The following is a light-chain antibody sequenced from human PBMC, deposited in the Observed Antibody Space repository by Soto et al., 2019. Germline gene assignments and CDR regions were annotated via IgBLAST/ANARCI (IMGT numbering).Light chain of an antibody. CDR1: QGLVYSDGNTY. CDR3: MQGSRWPPYT. CDR2: KVS. V-gene: IGKV2-30*01. J-gene: IGKJ2*01. Sequence: DVVLTQSPLSLPVALGQPASISCRSSQGLVYSDGNTYLNWFQARPGQPPRRLIYKVSNRDSGVPDRFSGSGSGTDFTLTISRVEAEAVGIYYCMQGSRWPPYTFGQGTKLEIK.